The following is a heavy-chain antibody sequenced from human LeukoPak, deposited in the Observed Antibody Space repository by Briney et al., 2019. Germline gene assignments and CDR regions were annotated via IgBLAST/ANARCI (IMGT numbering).Heavy chain of an antibody. Sequence: GGSLRLSCAASGFTFSSYGMHWVRQAPGKGVEGGAVISYDGSNKYYADSVKGRFTISRDNSKNTLYLQMNSLRAEDTAVYYCAKDREWLARTHIYYYYGMDVWGQGTTVTVSS. CDR3: AKDREWLARTHIYYYYGMDV. V-gene: IGHV3-30*18. J-gene: IGHJ6*02. D-gene: IGHD6-19*01. CDR2: ISYDGSNK. CDR1: GFTFSSYG.